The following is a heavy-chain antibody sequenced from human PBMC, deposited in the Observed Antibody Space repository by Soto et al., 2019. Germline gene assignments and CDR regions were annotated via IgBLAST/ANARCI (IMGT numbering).Heavy chain of an antibody. CDR3: ASGELYGSGTGYMDF. J-gene: IGHJ6*03. CDR2: ISAYNGNT. D-gene: IGHD3-10*01. Sequence: ASVKVSCKASGYTFTSYGISWVRQAPGQGLEWMGWISAYNGNTNYAQKLQGRVTMTTDTSTSTAYMELRSLRSDDTAVYYCASGELYGSGTGYMDFSGKGTTVTVSS. CDR1: GYTFTSYG. V-gene: IGHV1-18*01.